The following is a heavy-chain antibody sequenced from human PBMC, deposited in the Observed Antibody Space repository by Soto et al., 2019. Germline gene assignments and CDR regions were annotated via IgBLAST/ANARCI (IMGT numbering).Heavy chain of an antibody. V-gene: IGHV3-49*03. J-gene: IGHJ3*02. D-gene: IGHD2-15*01. CDR2: IRSTAYGGTT. CDR3: TRGRSGGRIGAFDI. Sequence: EVQLVESGGGLVQPGRSLRLSCTASGFTFGDYAMSWFRQAPGKGLEWVGFIRSTAYGGTTEYAASVKGRFTISRDDSKSIAYLQMNSLKTEDTAVYYCTRGRSGGRIGAFDIWGQGTMVTVSS. CDR1: GFTFGDYA.